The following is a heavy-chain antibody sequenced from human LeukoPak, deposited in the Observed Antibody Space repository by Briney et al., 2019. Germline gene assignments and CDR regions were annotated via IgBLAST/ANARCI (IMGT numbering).Heavy chain of an antibody. CDR1: GCLLATYW. Sequence: GGSLQISCKGAGCLLATYWVAWGRQLAGKGLEWMGIIYPDESNIRYSPSFQGQVTISADKSISTAYLQWSSLKASHTAIYYCARPPSRGYSSSFEYWGQGTLVTVSS. J-gene: IGHJ4*02. CDR3: ARPPSRGYSSSFEY. V-gene: IGHV5-51*01. D-gene: IGHD2-2*03. CDR2: IYPDESNI.